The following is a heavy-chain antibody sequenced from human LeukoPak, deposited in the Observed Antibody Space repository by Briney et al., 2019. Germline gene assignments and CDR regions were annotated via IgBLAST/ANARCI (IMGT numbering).Heavy chain of an antibody. Sequence: GGSLRLSCAASGFTFRTYWMSWVRQAPGKGLEWVANINQDESEKYYVESVKGRFTISRDNAKNSLSLQMNSLRAEDTAVYYCARARVGFGDLFGRGHFDQWGQGTLVTVSS. CDR3: ARARVGFGDLFGRGHFDQ. J-gene: IGHJ4*02. V-gene: IGHV3-7*04. CDR1: GFTFRTYW. D-gene: IGHD3-10*01. CDR2: INQDESEK.